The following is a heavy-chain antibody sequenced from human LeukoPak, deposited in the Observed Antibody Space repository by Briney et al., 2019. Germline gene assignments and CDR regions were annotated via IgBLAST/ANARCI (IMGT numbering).Heavy chain of an antibody. Sequence: GGSLRLSCAASGFTFSSYWMGWVRQAPGKGLEWVANIKQDGSEKYYVDSVKGRFTISRDNAKNSLYLQMNSLRAEDTAVYYCARGAGAVAGHYYYYGMDVWGQGTTVTVSS. CDR1: GFTFSSYW. CDR3: ARGAGAVAGHYYYYGMDV. V-gene: IGHV3-7*01. D-gene: IGHD6-19*01. CDR2: IKQDGSEK. J-gene: IGHJ6*02.